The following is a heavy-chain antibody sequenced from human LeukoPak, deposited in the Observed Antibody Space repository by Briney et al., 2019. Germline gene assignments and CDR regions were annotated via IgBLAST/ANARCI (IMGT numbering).Heavy chain of an antibody. CDR1: GGSISSYY. V-gene: IGHV4-4*07. CDR3: ARDSSIAAAGYMDV. Sequence: SETLSLTCTVSGGSISSYYWSWIRQPAGKGLEWVGRIYTSGSTNYNPSLKSLVTMSVDTSKNQFSLKLSSVTAADTAVYYCARDSSIAAAGYMDVWGKGTTVTVSS. D-gene: IGHD6-13*01. J-gene: IGHJ6*03. CDR2: IYTSGST.